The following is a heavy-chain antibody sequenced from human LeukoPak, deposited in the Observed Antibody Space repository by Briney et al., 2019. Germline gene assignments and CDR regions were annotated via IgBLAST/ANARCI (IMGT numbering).Heavy chain of an antibody. D-gene: IGHD2-15*01. CDR2: IYYSGST. V-gene: IGHV4-59*08. CDR1: GGSINSYY. CDR3: VRHLSAGRPAFDI. J-gene: IGHJ3*02. Sequence: SETLSLTCTVSGGSINSYYWSWIRQPPGKGLEWIGYIYYSGSTNYNPSLKSRVTVSVDTSNNKFSLKLTSLTAADTAVYYCVRHLSAGRPAFDIWGQGTMVTVSS.